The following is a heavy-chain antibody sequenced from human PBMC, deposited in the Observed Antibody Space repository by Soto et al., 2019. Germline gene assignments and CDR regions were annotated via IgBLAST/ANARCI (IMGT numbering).Heavy chain of an antibody. J-gene: IGHJ4*01. V-gene: IGHV1-46*03. CDR1: GYTFINYY. CDR3: SISTSDFDY. Sequence: SVKVSCKASGYTFINYYIHWVRQAPGQGLEWMGIINPRDGSTNYAQKFQGRLTMTRDMSTSTVYMELSSLRSDDTAVYYCSISTSDFDYWGRGSLVTVSS. CDR2: INPRDGST.